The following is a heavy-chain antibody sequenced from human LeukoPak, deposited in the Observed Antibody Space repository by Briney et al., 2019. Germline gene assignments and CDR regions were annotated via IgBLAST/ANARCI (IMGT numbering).Heavy chain of an antibody. Sequence: GASVKLSCKVSGYTLTELSMHWVRQAPGKGLEWMGGFDPEDGETIYAQKFQGRVTMTEDTSTDTAYMELSSLRSEDTAVYYCATAVTTYYHYYYGMDVWGQGTTVTVSS. V-gene: IGHV1-24*01. CDR3: ATAVTTYYHYYYGMDV. CDR1: GYTLTELS. D-gene: IGHD1-14*01. CDR2: FDPEDGET. J-gene: IGHJ6*02.